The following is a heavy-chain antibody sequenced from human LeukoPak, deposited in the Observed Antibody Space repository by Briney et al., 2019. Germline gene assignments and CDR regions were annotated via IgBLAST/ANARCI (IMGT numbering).Heavy chain of an antibody. V-gene: IGHV4-31*03. D-gene: IGHD5-12*01. CDR1: GXSISSGAYF. CDR2: IYYSGTT. Sequence: PSETLSLTCTVSGXSISSGAYFWSWIRQHPGKGLEWIGFIYYSGTTYYNPSLKSRLTLSKDTSKNHFSLTLSSVTAADTAVCYCARAHGSGGDYFDYWGQGTLVTVSS. J-gene: IGHJ4*02. CDR3: ARAHGSGGDYFDY.